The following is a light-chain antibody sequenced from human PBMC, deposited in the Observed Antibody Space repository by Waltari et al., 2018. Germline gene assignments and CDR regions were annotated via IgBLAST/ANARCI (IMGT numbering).Light chain of an antibody. Sequence: SFDLTQPPSVSVSPGQTASITCSGDKLGDKYVSWYQQKPGLSPVLVIFEDNKRPPGIPERFSGSNSGNSATLTISGTQSMDEADYYCLAWDTSTFFVFGTGTRVTVL. CDR2: EDN. V-gene: IGLV3-1*01. J-gene: IGLJ1*01. CDR3: LAWDTSTFFV. CDR1: KLGDKY.